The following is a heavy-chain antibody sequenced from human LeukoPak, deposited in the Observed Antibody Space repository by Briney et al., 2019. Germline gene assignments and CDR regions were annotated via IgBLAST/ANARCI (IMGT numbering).Heavy chain of an antibody. Sequence: PGESLRLSCSASGFTFRAYTMSWVRQAPGKGLEWVSGIGGSGDDTYYADSVKGRFTISRDNSKNTLYLQMNSLRAEDTALYHCARDLLGQDYWGQGTLVTVSS. D-gene: IGHD7-27*01. V-gene: IGHV3-23*01. CDR3: ARDLLGQDY. J-gene: IGHJ4*02. CDR1: GFTFRAYT. CDR2: IGGSGDDT.